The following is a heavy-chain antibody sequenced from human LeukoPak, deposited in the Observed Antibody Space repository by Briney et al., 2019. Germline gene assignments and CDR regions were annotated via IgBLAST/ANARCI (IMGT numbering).Heavy chain of an antibody. CDR1: GVTSNY. D-gene: IGHD6-6*01. Sequence: GSLRLSCAASGVTSNYMTWVRQAPGKGLEWVSVIYNGGTTYYADSVKARFTISRDNSKSTLFVYLQMNSLRTDDTALYYCAGGGEAARSLAYWGQGALVTVSS. J-gene: IGHJ4*02. CDR3: AGGGEAARSLAY. V-gene: IGHV3-66*02. CDR2: IYNGGTT.